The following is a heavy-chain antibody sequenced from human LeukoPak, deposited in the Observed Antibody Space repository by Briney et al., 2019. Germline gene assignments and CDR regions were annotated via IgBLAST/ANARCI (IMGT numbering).Heavy chain of an antibody. CDR3: ARGRQWLAPFDY. Sequence: GGSLRLSCAASGFTFSSYAMHWVRQAPGKGLGYVSAISSNGGSTYYANSVKGRFTISRDNSKNTLYLQMGSLRAEDMAVYYCARGRQWLAPFDYWGQGTLVTVSS. V-gene: IGHV3-64*01. CDR1: GFTFSSYA. D-gene: IGHD6-19*01. J-gene: IGHJ4*02. CDR2: ISSNGGST.